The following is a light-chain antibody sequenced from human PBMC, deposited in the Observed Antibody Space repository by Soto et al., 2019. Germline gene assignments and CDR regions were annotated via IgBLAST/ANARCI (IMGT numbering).Light chain of an antibody. J-gene: IGKJ1*01. CDR3: PQNYSIPWT. CDR2: KAS. Sequence: DIQMTQSPSTLSASVGDRVTITCRASQTISSWLAWYQQKPGKAPKLLIYKASTLKSGVPSRFSGSGSGTEFTLTISSLQPEHFATYYCPQNYSIPWTLGQG. V-gene: IGKV1-5*03. CDR1: QTISSW.